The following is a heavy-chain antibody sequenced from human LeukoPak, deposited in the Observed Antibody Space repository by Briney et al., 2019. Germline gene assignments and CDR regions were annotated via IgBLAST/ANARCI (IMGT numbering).Heavy chain of an antibody. D-gene: IGHD3-10*01. Sequence: PGGSLRLSCAASGFTFSSYWMHWVRQAPGKGLVWVSRINSDGSSTSYADSVKGRFTISRDNAKNSLYLQMNSLRAEDTAVYHCARDRPRMYYYGSGSGVDAFDIWGQGTMVTVSS. CDR1: GFTFSSYW. CDR3: ARDRPRMYYYGSGSGVDAFDI. CDR2: INSDGSST. V-gene: IGHV3-74*01. J-gene: IGHJ3*02.